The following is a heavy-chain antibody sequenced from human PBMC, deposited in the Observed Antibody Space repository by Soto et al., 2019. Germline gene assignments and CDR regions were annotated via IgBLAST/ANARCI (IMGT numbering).Heavy chain of an antibody. Sequence: LETLSLTCAVYGGSFSGYYWSWNRQPPGKGLEWIGEINHSGSTNYNTSLKSRVTISVDTSKNQFSLKLSSVTAADTAVYYCASLGATYYDFWSGYYRGPFDPWGQGTLGTVSS. CDR1: GGSFSGYY. V-gene: IGHV4-34*01. J-gene: IGHJ5*02. CDR2: INHSGST. D-gene: IGHD3-3*01. CDR3: ASLGATYYDFWSGYYRGPFDP.